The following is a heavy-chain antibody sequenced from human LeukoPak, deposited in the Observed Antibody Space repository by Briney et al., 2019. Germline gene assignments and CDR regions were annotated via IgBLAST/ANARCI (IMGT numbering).Heavy chain of an antibody. Sequence: SETLSLTCAVSGGSISSSNWWSWVRQPPGKGLEWIGEIYHSGSTNYNPSLKSRATISVDKSKNQFSLKLSSVTAADTAVYYCARDSVRYYGSGSYYGGFDYWGQGTLVTVSS. J-gene: IGHJ4*02. D-gene: IGHD3-10*01. V-gene: IGHV4-4*02. CDR3: ARDSVRYYGSGSYYGGFDY. CDR2: IYHSGST. CDR1: GGSISSSNW.